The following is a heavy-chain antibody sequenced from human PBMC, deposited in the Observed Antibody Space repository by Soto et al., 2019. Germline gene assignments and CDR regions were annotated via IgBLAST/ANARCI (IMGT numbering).Heavy chain of an antibody. CDR3: ARERKFDFWRKGLDV. J-gene: IGHJ6*02. CDR1: GYTFTTYD. CDR2: MDPNSGST. Sequence: QAQLVQSGAEVRKPGASVKVSCKASGYTFTTYDINWVRQAPGQGLEWLGWMDPNSGSTGYAQNFQGRITMTRNISRNTAHMELSSLQSEYTAVYYCARERKFDFWRKGLDVWGQGTTVTFSS. V-gene: IGHV1-8*01. D-gene: IGHD3-3*01.